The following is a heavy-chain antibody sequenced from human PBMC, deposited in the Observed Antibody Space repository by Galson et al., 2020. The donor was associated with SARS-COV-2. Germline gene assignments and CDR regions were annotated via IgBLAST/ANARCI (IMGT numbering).Heavy chain of an antibody. CDR1: GFSLSSSGVG. J-gene: IGHJ4*02. Sequence: SGPTLVKPTQTLTLTCTFSGFSLSSSGVGVGWIRQPPGKALEWLALIYWDDDEHYSPSLKSRLTITKATSKNQVVLQMTNVDPADTGTYYCRHVLYCDDSGYWGLDHWGQGMLVTVST. CDR3: RHVLYCDDSGYWGLDH. D-gene: IGHD3-22*01. V-gene: IGHV2-5*02. CDR2: IYWDDDE.